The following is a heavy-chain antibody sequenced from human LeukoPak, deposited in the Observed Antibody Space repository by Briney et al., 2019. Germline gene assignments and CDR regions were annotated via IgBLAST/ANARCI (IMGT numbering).Heavy chain of an antibody. CDR3: AAGPTNSGYFRTAFDI. Sequence: PSETLSLTCTVSGGPISSYYWSWIRQPAGKGLEWIGRIYTSGSTNYNPSLKSRVTMSVDTSKNQFSLKLSSVTAADTAVYYCAAGPTNSGYFRTAFDIWGQGTMVTVSS. J-gene: IGHJ3*02. D-gene: IGHD5-12*01. V-gene: IGHV4-4*07. CDR2: IYTSGST. CDR1: GGPISSYY.